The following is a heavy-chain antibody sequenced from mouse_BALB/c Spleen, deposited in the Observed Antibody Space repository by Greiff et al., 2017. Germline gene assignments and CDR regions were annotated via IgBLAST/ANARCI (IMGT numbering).Heavy chain of an antibody. Sequence: EVKVVESGGGLVKPGGSLKLSCAASGFTFSDYYMYWVRQTPEKRLEWVATISDGGSYTYYPDSVKGRFTISRDNAKNNLYLQMSSLKSEDTAMYYCARAGITGAMDYWGQGTSVTVSS. CDR2: ISDGGSYT. D-gene: IGHD2-4*01. J-gene: IGHJ4*01. CDR3: ARAGITGAMDY. V-gene: IGHV5-4*02. CDR1: GFTFSDYY.